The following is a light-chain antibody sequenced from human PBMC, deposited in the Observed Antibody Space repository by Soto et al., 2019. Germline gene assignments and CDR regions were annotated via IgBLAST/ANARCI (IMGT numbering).Light chain of an antibody. CDR3: QQYDNWPIT. CDR1: QSVSSN. Sequence: ERVMTQSPATLSVSPGERATLSCRASQSVSSNLAWYQQEPGQAPRLFIYGASTRATAIPPRFSGSGSGTEFTLTISSLQSEDFAVYYCQQYDNWPITFGQGTRLEIK. J-gene: IGKJ5*01. V-gene: IGKV3-15*01. CDR2: GAS.